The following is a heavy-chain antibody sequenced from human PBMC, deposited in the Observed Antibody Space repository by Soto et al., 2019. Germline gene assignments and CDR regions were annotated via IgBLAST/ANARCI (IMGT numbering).Heavy chain of an antibody. CDR3: ASGRITLWFGELLQRPYYDYGMDV. Sequence: SETLSLTCAVSCVSVSSANWWGWIRQPPGKGLEWIGYTHFGGATFYNPSVNSRATTSVDTSKNQFSLRLTSVTAADTAVYYCASGRITLWFGELLQRPYYDYGMDVWGQGTTVAVSS. J-gene: IGHJ6*02. CDR1: CVSVSSANW. CDR2: THFGGAT. D-gene: IGHD3-10*01. V-gene: IGHV4-28*01.